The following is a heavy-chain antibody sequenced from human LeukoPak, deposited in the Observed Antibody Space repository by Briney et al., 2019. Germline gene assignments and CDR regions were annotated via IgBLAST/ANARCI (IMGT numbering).Heavy chain of an antibody. CDR2: ISGSGGST. CDR1: GFTFSSYS. CDR3: AKAAWEPQPEYYYYGMDV. V-gene: IGHV3-23*01. J-gene: IGHJ6*02. D-gene: IGHD1-26*01. Sequence: PGGSLRLSCAASGFTFSSYSMNWVRQAPGKGLEWVSAISGSGGSTYYADSVKGRFTISRDNSKNTLYLQMNSLRAEDTAVYYCAKAAWEPQPEYYYYGMDVWGQGTTVTVSS.